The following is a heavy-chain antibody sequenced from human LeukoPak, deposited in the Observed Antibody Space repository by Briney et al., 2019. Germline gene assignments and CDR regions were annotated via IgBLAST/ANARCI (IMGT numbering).Heavy chain of an antibody. J-gene: IGHJ6*02. CDR1: GFAFGDYW. CDR2: IKQDGSEE. CDR3: TTYKNWVAGDV. Sequence: GGSLRLSCAASGFAFGDYWMSWVRQAPGKGPEWVATIKQDGSEEHYVDSVKGRFTVSRDNARNALFLQMNSLRVEDTAVYYCTTYKNWVAGDVWGQGTTVSVSS. D-gene: IGHD7-27*01. V-gene: IGHV3-7*01.